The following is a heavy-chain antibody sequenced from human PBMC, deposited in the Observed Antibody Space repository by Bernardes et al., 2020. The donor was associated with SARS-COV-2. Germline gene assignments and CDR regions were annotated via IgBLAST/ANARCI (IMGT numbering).Heavy chain of an antibody. J-gene: IGHJ3*02. CDR3: ARVDDSLGSDAFDI. D-gene: IGHD2-15*01. CDR2: WRDGRKK. V-gene: IGHV3-33*01. Sequence: WRDGRKKYYADSVKGRFTISRDKSKNTLYLQLNSLRAEDTAVYYCARVDDSLGSDAFDIWGQGTMVTVSS.